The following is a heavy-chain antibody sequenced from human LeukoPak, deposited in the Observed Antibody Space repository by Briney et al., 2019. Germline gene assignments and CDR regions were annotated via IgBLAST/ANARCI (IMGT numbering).Heavy chain of an antibody. CDR2: INSSSSYI. CDR3: ARDFRYCSSTSCPGP. V-gene: IGHV3-21*01. CDR1: GFTFSSYS. D-gene: IGHD2-2*01. Sequence: GGSLRLSCAASGFTFSSYSMNWVRQAPGKGLEWVSSINSSSSYIYYADSVKGRFTISRDSAKNSLYLQMNSLRAEDTAVYYCARDFRYCSSTSCPGPWGQGTLVTVSS. J-gene: IGHJ5*02.